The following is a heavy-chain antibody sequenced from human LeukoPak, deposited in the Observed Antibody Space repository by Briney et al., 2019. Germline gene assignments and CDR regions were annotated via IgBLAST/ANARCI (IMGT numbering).Heavy chain of an antibody. V-gene: IGHV3-21*06. Sequence: KTGGSLRLSCAASGFTFSTSAMNWVRQAPGKGLEWVSSINNVRSHIYYADSVRGRFTISRDNANNVLYPQMNSLRAEDTAVYYCARDPTYYLRYGYFDSWGQGTLVTVSS. D-gene: IGHD1-26*01. CDR1: GFTFSTSA. CDR2: INNVRSHI. CDR3: ARDPTYYLRYGYFDS. J-gene: IGHJ4*02.